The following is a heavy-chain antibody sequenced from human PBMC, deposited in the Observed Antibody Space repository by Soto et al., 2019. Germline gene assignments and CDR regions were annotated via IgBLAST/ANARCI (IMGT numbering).Heavy chain of an antibody. Sequence: QVQLVQSGAEVKKPGSSVKVSCKASGGTFSSYAISWVRQAPGQGLEWMGGIIPIFGTANYAQKFQGRLTITADESTSTAYMELSSLRSEDMAVYYCASIAARPSGAFDIWGQGTMVTVSS. J-gene: IGHJ3*02. CDR3: ASIAARPSGAFDI. CDR1: GGTFSSYA. D-gene: IGHD6-6*01. CDR2: IIPIFGTA. V-gene: IGHV1-69*12.